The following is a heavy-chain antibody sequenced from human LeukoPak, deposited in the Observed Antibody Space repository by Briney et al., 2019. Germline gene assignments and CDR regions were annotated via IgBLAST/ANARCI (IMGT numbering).Heavy chain of an antibody. Sequence: PGGSLRLSCAASGFTFSSYGMHWVRQAPGKGLEWVALISYDGSNKYYADSVKGRFTISRGNSKDTLYLQMISLRAEDTAVYYCAKEACGGSCYSDYFDYWGQGTLVTVSS. CDR3: AKEACGGSCYSDYFDY. CDR1: GFTFSSYG. D-gene: IGHD2-15*01. CDR2: ISYDGSNK. J-gene: IGHJ4*02. V-gene: IGHV3-30*18.